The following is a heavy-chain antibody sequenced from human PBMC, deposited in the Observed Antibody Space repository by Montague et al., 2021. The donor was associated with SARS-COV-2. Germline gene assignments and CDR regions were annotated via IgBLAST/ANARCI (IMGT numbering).Heavy chain of an antibody. J-gene: IGHJ6*02. CDR1: GGSFSGYC. D-gene: IGHD6-19*01. CDR3: ARGVLGENRYASGWCLTNHDNSLDV. Sequence: SETLSLTCAVYGGSFSGYCWSWIRQSPGKGLEWIGEINHSGDTNYNPPLKSRVTISVDTAKNQFSLKLRSVTAADMAVYYCARGVLGENRYASGWCLTNHDNSLDVWGPGTPVTVSS. CDR2: INHSGDT. V-gene: IGHV4-34*01.